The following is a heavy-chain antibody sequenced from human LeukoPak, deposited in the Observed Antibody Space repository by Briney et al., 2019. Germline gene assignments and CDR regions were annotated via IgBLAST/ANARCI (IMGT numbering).Heavy chain of an antibody. CDR2: ISGSGGST. Sequence: GGSLRLSCAASGCTFSSYAMSWVRQPPGKGLEWVSAISGSGGSTYYADSVKGRFTISRDNSKNTLYLQMNSLRAEDTAVYYCAKGMIFGVAPGYWGQGTLVTVSS. D-gene: IGHD3-3*01. J-gene: IGHJ4*02. CDR3: AKGMIFGVAPGY. CDR1: GCTFSSYA. V-gene: IGHV3-23*01.